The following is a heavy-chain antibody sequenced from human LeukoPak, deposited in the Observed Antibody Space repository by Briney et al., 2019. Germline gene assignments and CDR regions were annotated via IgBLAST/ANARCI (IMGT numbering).Heavy chain of an antibody. CDR2: INHSGST. CDR1: GGSFSVYY. V-gene: IGHV4-34*01. CDR3: ARAKASSGWQYYYYGMDV. Sequence: SETLSLTCAVYGGSFSVYYWSWIRQPPGKGLELIGEINHSGSTNYNPSLKSRVTISVDTSKNQFSLKLSSVTAADTAVYYCARAKASSGWQYYYYGMDVWGQGTTVTVSS. D-gene: IGHD6-19*01. J-gene: IGHJ6*02.